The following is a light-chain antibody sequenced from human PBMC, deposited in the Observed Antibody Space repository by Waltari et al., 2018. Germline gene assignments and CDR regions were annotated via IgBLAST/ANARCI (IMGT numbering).Light chain of an antibody. CDR1: QGVGRS. V-gene: IGKV3-20*01. J-gene: IGKJ1*01. Sequence: CRASQGVGRSLAWYQQKPGQAPRLLIFGASNRATGVPDRFSGIGSGTDFSLTISRLEPEDLAVYFCQHYVKLPVTFGQGTKVEIK. CDR2: GAS. CDR3: QHYVKLPVT.